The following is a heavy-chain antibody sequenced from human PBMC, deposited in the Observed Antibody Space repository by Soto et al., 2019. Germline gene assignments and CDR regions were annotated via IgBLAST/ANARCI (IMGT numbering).Heavy chain of an antibody. Sequence: PSETLSLTCXVSGGSISSGGYYWSWIRQHPGKGLEWIGYIYYSGSTYYNPSLKSRVTISVDTSKNQFSLKLSSVTAEDTAVYYCTRLEPIMAIIDHWGQGTLVTVSS. D-gene: IGHD1-1*01. V-gene: IGHV4-31*03. CDR1: GGSISSGGYY. CDR3: TRLEPIMAIIDH. J-gene: IGHJ4*02. CDR2: IYYSGST.